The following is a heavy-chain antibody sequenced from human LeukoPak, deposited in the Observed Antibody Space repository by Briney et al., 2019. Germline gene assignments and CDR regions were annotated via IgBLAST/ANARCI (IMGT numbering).Heavy chain of an antibody. V-gene: IGHV3-21*01. J-gene: IGHJ5*02. CDR3: ARGTYMSPNWFDP. CDR2: ISSSSSYI. D-gene: IGHD2-2*02. Sequence: GGSLRLSCAASGFTFSSYSMNWVRQAPGKGLEWVSSISSSSSYIYYADSVKGRFTISRDNAKNSLYLQMNSLRAEDTAVYYCARGTYMSPNWFDPWGRGTLVTVSS. CDR1: GFTFSSYS.